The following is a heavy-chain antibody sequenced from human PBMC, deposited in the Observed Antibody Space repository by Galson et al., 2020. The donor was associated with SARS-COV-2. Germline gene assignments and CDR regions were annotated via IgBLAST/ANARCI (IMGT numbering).Heavy chain of an antibody. CDR3: TRQRGSDADYYYYYGMDV. CDR2: IRSKANSYAT. Sequence: GGSLRLSCAASGFTFSNAWMSWVRQASGKGLEWVGRIRSKANSYATAYAASVKGRFTISRDDSKNTAYLQMNSLKTEDTAVYYCTRQRGSDADYYYYYGMDVWGQGTTVTVSS. D-gene: IGHD5-12*01. CDR1: GFTFSNAW. V-gene: IGHV3-73*01. J-gene: IGHJ6*02.